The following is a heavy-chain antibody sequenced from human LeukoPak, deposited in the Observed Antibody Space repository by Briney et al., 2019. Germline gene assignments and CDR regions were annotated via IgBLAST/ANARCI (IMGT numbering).Heavy chain of an antibody. CDR3: ARGLEYDILTGSEYYFDY. Sequence: SETLTLTCTVSGGSISSYYWSWIRQPPGKGLEWIGYIYYSGSTNYNPSLKSRVTISVDTSKNQFSLKLSSVTAADTAVYYCARGLEYDILTGSEYYFDYWGQETLVTVSS. J-gene: IGHJ4*02. CDR1: GGSISSYY. CDR2: IYYSGST. D-gene: IGHD3-9*01. V-gene: IGHV4-59*01.